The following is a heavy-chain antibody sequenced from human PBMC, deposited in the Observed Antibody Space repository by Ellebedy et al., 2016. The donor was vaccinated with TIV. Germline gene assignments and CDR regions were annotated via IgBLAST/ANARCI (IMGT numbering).Heavy chain of an antibody. CDR2: IKQDGDEK. Sequence: LSLTCAASGFTLTNYWMSWVRQAPGKGLEWVANIKQDGDEKYYVDSVKGRFTISRDNAKNSLYLQMNSLRAEDTAVYYCARGGGYHNMDPWGQGTTVTVSS. CDR3: ARGGGYHNMDP. V-gene: IGHV3-7*03. J-gene: IGHJ6*02. CDR1: GFTLTNYW. D-gene: IGHD3-10*01.